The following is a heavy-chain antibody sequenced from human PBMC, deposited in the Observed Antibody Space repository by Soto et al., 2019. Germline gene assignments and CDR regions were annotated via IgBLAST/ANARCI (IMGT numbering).Heavy chain of an antibody. CDR1: GFTFSRFW. Sequence: GGSLRLSCAASGFTFSRFWMHCVRQPPGKGLVWVARVDSDGSNTRYADSVKGRFTISRDNAKSTLYLQMNSLRVEDTAVYYCARDSGNYYDSGSNRPNDYWGQGTLVTVSS. CDR2: VDSDGSNT. D-gene: IGHD3-10*01. J-gene: IGHJ4*02. CDR3: ARDSGNYYDSGSNRPNDY. V-gene: IGHV3-74*01.